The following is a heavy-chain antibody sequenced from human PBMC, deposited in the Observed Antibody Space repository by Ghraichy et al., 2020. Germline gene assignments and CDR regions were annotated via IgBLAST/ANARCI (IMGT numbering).Heavy chain of an antibody. CDR2: ITWDGSYT. Sequence: GGSLRLSCVASGFTFDDHAMQWVRQHPGKGLEWVSSITWDGSYTEYADSVKGRFTISRDNAENSLYLQMNSLSTDDTAFYYCVRIKTGFIRGPLDVWGQPSMVSV. V-gene: IGHV3-9*01. CDR3: VRIKTGFIRGPLDV. D-gene: IGHD1-1*01. CDR1: GFTFDDHA. J-gene: IGHJ3*01.